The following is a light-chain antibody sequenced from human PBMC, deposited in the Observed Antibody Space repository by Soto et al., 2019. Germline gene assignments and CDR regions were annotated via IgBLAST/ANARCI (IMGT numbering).Light chain of an antibody. J-gene: IGKJ1*01. CDR1: QSVSSSY. Sequence: EIVLTQSPGTLSLSPGERATLSCRASQSVSSSYLAWYQQKPGQAPRLLIYGASSRATGIPDRFSGSGSGTDFTVTISRLETEDFAVYYCQQYGSSPPWTFGQGTKGEIK. CDR2: GAS. V-gene: IGKV3-20*01. CDR3: QQYGSSPPWT.